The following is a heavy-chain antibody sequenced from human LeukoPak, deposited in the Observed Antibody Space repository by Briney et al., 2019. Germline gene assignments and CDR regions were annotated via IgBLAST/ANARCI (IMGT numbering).Heavy chain of an antibody. D-gene: IGHD2-2*01. Sequence: GGSLRLSCAASGFSLRTYAMNWVRQVPGKGLEWVSSIGGSDDTAYYADSVKGRFTISSDFSTNTVSLQMTSLRAEDTAVYFCAKGLVVNDNYFDNWGQGTLVTVSS. J-gene: IGHJ4*02. V-gene: IGHV3-23*01. CDR2: IGGSDDTA. CDR3: AKGLVVNDNYFDN. CDR1: GFSLRTYA.